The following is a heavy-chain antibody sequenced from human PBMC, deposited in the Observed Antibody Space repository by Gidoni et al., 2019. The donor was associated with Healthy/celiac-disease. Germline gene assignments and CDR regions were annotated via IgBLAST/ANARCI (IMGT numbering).Heavy chain of an antibody. V-gene: IGHV3-7*01. CDR2: IKQDGSEK. CDR3: AREYSSSSPYYFDY. Sequence: EVQLVESGGGLVQPGGSLRLSCAASGFTFRSYWMSWVRQAPGKGLEWVANIKQDGSEKYYVDSVKGRFTISRDNAKNSLYLQMNSLRAEDTAVYYCAREYSSSSPYYFDYWGQGTLVTVSS. D-gene: IGHD6-6*01. CDR1: GFTFRSYW. J-gene: IGHJ4*02.